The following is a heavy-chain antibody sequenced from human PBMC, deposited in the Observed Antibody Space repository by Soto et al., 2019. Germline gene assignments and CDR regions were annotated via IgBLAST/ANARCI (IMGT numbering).Heavy chain of an antibody. CDR3: ARQQLLPYYYSLNV. J-gene: IGHJ6*02. CDR1: GGSISGYY. CDR2: IYYRGST. V-gene: IGHV4-59*01. Sequence: SETLSLTCTVSGGSISGYYWSWIRQPPGKGLEYIGYIYYRGSTNYNPSLKSRVTMSVDTSRNLFSLKVNSVTAADTAVYYCARQQLLPYYYSLNVWGQGTTVTVSS. D-gene: IGHD6-13*01.